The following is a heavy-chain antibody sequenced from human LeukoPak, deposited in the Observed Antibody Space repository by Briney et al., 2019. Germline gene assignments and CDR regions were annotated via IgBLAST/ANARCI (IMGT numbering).Heavy chain of an antibody. CDR3: ALPREGVSLSRSDY. Sequence: GGSLRLSCAVSGFTFSTYAMSWIRQPPGKGLEWVSGITGSGADTYYADSVKGRFTISRDNSKKTLYLQMDSLRADDTAVYYCALPREGVSLSRSDYWGQGTLVTVSS. D-gene: IGHD1-26*01. J-gene: IGHJ4*02. V-gene: IGHV3-23*01. CDR1: GFTFSTYA. CDR2: ITGSGADT.